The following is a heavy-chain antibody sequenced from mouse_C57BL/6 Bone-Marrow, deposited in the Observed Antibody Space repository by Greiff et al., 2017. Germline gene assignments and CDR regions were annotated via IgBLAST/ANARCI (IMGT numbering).Heavy chain of an antibody. Sequence: VQLKESGAELVRPGASVKLSCTASGFNIKDDYMHWVKQRPEQGLEWIGWIDPENGDTEYASKFQGKATITVYTSSNTAYLQLSSLTSEDTAVYYCTRIAYWGQGTLVTVSA. J-gene: IGHJ3*01. CDR2: IDPENGDT. CDR3: TRIAY. V-gene: IGHV14-4*01. CDR1: GFNIKDDY.